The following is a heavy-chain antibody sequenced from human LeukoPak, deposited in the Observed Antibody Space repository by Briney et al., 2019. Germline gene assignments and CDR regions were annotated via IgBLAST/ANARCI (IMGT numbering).Heavy chain of an antibody. J-gene: IGHJ6*02. CDR3: ARDLAVLRYFDWLSSPYYYYGMDV. CDR1: GFTFSSYA. CDR2: ISYDGSNK. D-gene: IGHD3-9*01. Sequence: GGSLRLSCAASGFTFSSYAMHWVRQAPGKGLEWVAVISYDGSNKYYADSVKRRFTISRDNSKNTLYLQMNSLRAEDTAVYYCARDLAVLRYFDWLSSPYYYYGMDVWGQGTTVTVSS. V-gene: IGHV3-30*04.